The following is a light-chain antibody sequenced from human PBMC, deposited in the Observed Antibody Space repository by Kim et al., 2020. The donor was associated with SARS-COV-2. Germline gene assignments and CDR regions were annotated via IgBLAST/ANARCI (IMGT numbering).Light chain of an antibody. CDR2: STN. V-gene: IGLV1-44*01. CDR1: SSNIGSNT. Sequence: ELTQPPSASGTPGQRVTISCSGSSSNIGSNTVNWYQQLPGTAPKLLIYSTNQRPSGVPDRFSGSKSGTSASLAISGLQSEDEADYHCAAWDDSLNVVF. J-gene: IGLJ2*01. CDR3: AAWDDSLNVV.